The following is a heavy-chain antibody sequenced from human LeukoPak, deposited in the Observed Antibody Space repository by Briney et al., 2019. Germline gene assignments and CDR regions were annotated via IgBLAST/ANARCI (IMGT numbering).Heavy chain of an antibody. J-gene: IGHJ3*02. CDR2: INTNTGNP. D-gene: IGHD2-15*01. CDR3: ARTGYCSGGSCLHAFDI. V-gene: IGHV7-4-1*02. Sequence: ASVKVSCKASGYTFTSYAMNWVRQAPGQGLEWMGWINTNTGNPTYAQGFTGRFVFSLDTSVSTAYLQISSLKAEDTAVYYCARTGYCSGGSCLHAFDIWGQGTMVTVSS. CDR1: GYTFTSYA.